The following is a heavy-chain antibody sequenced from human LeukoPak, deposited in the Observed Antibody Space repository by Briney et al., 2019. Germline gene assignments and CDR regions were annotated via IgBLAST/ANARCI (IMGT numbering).Heavy chain of an antibody. J-gene: IGHJ4*02. CDR1: GGSISSGGYS. CDR3: ARGGRGYCSGGSCYSDYFDY. CDR2: IYHSGST. V-gene: IGHV4-30-2*01. Sequence: SETLSLTCAVSGGSISSGGYSWSWIRQPPGQGLEWIGYIYHSGSTYYNPSLKSRVTISVDRSKNQFSLKLSSVTAADTAVYYCARGGRGYCSGGSCYSDYFDYWGQGTLVTVSS. D-gene: IGHD2-15*01.